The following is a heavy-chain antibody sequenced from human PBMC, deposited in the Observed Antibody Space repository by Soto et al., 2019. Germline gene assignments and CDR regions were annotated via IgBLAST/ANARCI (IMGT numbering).Heavy chain of an antibody. Sequence: QVQLQESGPGLVKPSQTLSLTCTVSGGSISSGGYYWSWIRQHPGKGLEWIGYIYYSGSTYYNPSLKSRVTISVDTSKNPFSLKLSSVTAADTAVYYCARDFRLGIDYGMDVWGQGTTVTVSS. D-gene: IGHD7-27*01. CDR3: ARDFRLGIDYGMDV. V-gene: IGHV4-31*03. CDR2: IYYSGST. J-gene: IGHJ6*02. CDR1: GGSISSGGYY.